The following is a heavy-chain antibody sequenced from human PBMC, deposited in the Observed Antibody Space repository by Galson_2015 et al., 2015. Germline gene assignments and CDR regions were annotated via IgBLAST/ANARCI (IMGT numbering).Heavy chain of an antibody. CDR2: IYTSGST. CDR3: AREGGYSYGYCFDY. J-gene: IGHJ4*02. D-gene: IGHD5-18*01. CDR1: GGSISSGSYY. V-gene: IGHV4-61*02. Sequence: TLSLTCTVSGGSISSGSYYWSWIRQPAGKGLEWIGRIYTSGSTNYNPSLKSRVTISVDTSKNQFSLKLSSVTAADTAVYYCAREGGYSYGYCFDYWGQGTLVTVSS.